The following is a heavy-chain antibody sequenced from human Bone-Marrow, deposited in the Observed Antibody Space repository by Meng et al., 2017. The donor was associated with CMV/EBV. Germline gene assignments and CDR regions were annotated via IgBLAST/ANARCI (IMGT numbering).Heavy chain of an antibody. Sequence: SETLSLTCAVYGGSFSGYYWSWIRQSPGKGLEWIGEINDSGSTNYNPSLKSRVTISVDTSKNQFSPKLNSVTAADTAVYYCARPGRPYDYIWGTYRLENYFDYWGQGTLVTVSS. CDR2: INDSGST. CDR1: GGSFSGYY. J-gene: IGHJ4*02. CDR3: ARPGRPYDYIWGTYRLENYFDY. D-gene: IGHD3-16*02. V-gene: IGHV4-34*01.